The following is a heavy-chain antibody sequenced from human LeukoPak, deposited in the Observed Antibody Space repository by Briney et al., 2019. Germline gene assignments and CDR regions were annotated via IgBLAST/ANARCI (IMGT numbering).Heavy chain of an antibody. V-gene: IGHV4-34*01. CDR1: GGSFSGYY. J-gene: IGHJ5*02. CDR3: ARGARGYSYGYWFDP. Sequence: PSETLSLTCAVYGGSFSGYYWSWIRQPPGKGLEWIGEINHSGSTNHNPSLKSRVTISVDTSKNQFSLKLSSVTAADTAVYYCARGARGYSYGYWFDPWGQGTLVTVSS. D-gene: IGHD5-18*01. CDR2: INHSGST.